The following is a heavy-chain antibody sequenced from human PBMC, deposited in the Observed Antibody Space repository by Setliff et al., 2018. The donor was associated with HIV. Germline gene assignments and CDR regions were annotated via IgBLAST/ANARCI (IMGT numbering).Heavy chain of an antibody. CDR1: GYTFTGYG. V-gene: IGHV1-18*01. CDR3: ARLAVDFHPFDI. D-gene: IGHD6-19*01. J-gene: IGHJ3*02. CDR2: ISAYNGNT. Sequence: ASVKVSCKASGYTFTGYGISWVRQAPGQGLEWMGWISAYNGNTNYAQKLQGRVTMTTDTSTSTAYMELRSLRSDDTAVYYCARLAVDFHPFDIRGQGTMVTVSS.